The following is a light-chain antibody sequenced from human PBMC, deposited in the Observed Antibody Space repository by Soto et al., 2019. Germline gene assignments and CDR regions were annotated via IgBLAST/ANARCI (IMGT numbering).Light chain of an antibody. Sequence: HSVLTQPASLSVSPGQSITVSCTGTSSDVGGYNYVSWYQQHPGKAPKLMIYDVSNRPSGVSNRFSGSKSGNTASLTISGLQAEDEADYYCSSYTSSSTLVFGTGTKVTVL. CDR3: SSYTSSSTLV. CDR2: DVS. V-gene: IGLV2-14*01. J-gene: IGLJ1*01. CDR1: SSDVGGYNY.